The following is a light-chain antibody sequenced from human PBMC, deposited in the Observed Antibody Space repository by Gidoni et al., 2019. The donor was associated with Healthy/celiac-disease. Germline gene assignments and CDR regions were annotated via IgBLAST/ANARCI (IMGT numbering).Light chain of an antibody. V-gene: IGLV1-40*01. CDR1: SSNIGAGYD. CDR3: QSYDSSQSWV. CDR2: VNS. J-gene: IGLJ3*02. Sequence: QSVLTQPPSVSGAPGQRVTISCTGSSSNIGAGYDGHWYQQLPGTAPKLLIDVNSNRPSGVPDRFSGSKSGTSASLAITGLQAEDEADYYCQSYDSSQSWVFGGGTKLTVL.